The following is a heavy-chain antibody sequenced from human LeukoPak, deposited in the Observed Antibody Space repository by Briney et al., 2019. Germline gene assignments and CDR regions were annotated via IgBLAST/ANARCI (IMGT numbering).Heavy chain of an antibody. V-gene: IGHV3-23*01. J-gene: IGHJ4*02. CDR1: GFTFRDYT. CDR3: AKSRYSGDYFFDH. D-gene: IGHD1-26*01. Sequence: PGGSLRLSCAASGFTFRDYTMNWVRQAPGKGLEWVSVISGSGGSTYYADSVKGRFTISRDNSKNTLYLQMNSLRAEDTAVYYCAKSRYSGDYFFDHWGQGTLVTVSS. CDR2: ISGSGGST.